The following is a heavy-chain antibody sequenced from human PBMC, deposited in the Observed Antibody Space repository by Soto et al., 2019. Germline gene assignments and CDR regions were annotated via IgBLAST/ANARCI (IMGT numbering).Heavy chain of an antibody. Sequence: VQLVESGGGVVQPGRSLRLSCAASGFTFRTYGMYWVRQAPGKGLEWVAVIWHDASNKYYADSVKGRFTISRDNSENTLYLQMNSLRAEDTAVYYCARGRVDGGELDLLGQGTLVTVSS. V-gene: IGHV3-33*01. CDR3: ARGRVDGGELDL. CDR1: GFTFRTYG. J-gene: IGHJ4*02. D-gene: IGHD1-26*01. CDR2: IWHDASNK.